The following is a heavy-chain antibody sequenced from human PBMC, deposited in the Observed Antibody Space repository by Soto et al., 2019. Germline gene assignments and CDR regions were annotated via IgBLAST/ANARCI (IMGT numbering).Heavy chain of an antibody. J-gene: IGHJ4*02. CDR2: IIPIFGTA. CDR3: ARESLGYCSGGSSYSPYYFDY. D-gene: IGHD2-15*01. Sequence: QVQLVQSGAEVKKPGSSVKVSCKASGGTFSSYAISWVRQAPGQGLEWMGGIIPIFGTANYAQKFQGRVKITADESTSKAYRELSSLRSEDTAVYYCARESLGYCSGGSSYSPYYFDYGGQGTLVTVSS. V-gene: IGHV1-69*01. CDR1: GGTFSSYA.